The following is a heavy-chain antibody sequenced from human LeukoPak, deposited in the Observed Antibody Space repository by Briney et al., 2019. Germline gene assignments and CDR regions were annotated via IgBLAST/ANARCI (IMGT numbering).Heavy chain of an antibody. J-gene: IGHJ4*02. Sequence: GGSLRLSCAASGLTVSSNYMNWVRQAPGKGLEWVSVIYAGGHTYYADSVKGRFTISRDNSKNTLFLQMNSLKAEVTSMYYCSRGGGGNYALDDWGQGTLVTVSS. CDR3: SRGGGGNYALDD. CDR2: IYAGGHT. D-gene: IGHD1-26*01. V-gene: IGHV3-53*05. CDR1: GLTVSSNY.